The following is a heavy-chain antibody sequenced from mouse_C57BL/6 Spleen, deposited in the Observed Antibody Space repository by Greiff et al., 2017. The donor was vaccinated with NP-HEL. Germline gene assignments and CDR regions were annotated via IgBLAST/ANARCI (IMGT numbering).Heavy chain of an antibody. CDR1: GYTFTSYW. CDR3: ARNYYGSSSGWFAY. CDR2: IDPSDSYT. J-gene: IGHJ3*01. D-gene: IGHD1-1*01. V-gene: IGHV1-50*01. Sequence: VQLQQPGAELVKPGASVKLSCKASGYTFTSYWLQWVKQRPGQGLEWIGEIDPSDSYTNYHQKFKGKATLTVDTSSSTAYMQLSSLTSEDSAVYYCARNYYGSSSGWFAYWGQGTLVTVSA.